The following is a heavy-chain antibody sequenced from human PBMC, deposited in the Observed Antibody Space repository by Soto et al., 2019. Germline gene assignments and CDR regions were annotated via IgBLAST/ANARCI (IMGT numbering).Heavy chain of an antibody. CDR2: IIPIFGTA. CDR3: ARENGDGYKLGNWFVT. CDR1: GGTFSSYA. V-gene: IGHV1-69*13. J-gene: IGHJ5*02. D-gene: IGHD5-12*01. Sequence: SVKVSCKASGGTFSSYAISWVRQAPGQGLEWMGGIIPIFGTANYAQKFQGRVTITADESTSTAYMELSSLRSEDTAVYYCARENGDGYKLGNWFVTWGQGTLVTVS.